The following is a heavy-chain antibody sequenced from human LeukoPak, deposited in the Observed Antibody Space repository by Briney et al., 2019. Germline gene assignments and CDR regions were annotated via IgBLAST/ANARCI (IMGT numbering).Heavy chain of an antibody. CDR2: ISYDGSNK. J-gene: IGHJ4*02. D-gene: IGHD3-10*01. CDR1: GFTFSSYA. Sequence: GGSLRLSCAASGFTFSSYAMHWVRQAPGKGLEWVAVISYDGSNKYYADSVKGRFTISRDNSKNTLYLQMNSLRAEDTAVYYCAKAHVILWFGDLDYWGQGTLVTVSS. V-gene: IGHV3-30*04. CDR3: AKAHVILWFGDLDY.